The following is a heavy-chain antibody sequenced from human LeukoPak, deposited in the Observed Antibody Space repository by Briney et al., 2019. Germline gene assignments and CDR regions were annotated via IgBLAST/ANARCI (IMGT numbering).Heavy chain of an antibody. D-gene: IGHD2-2*01. J-gene: IGHJ5*02. CDR1: GGSISSHY. CDR3: ARGSTSPDP. V-gene: IGHV4-59*11. Sequence: SETLSLTCTVSGGSISSHYWSWIRQPPGKGLEWIGYIYYSGSTNYNPSLKSRVTISVDTSENQFSLKLSSVTAADTAVYYCARGSTSPDPWGQGTLVTVSS. CDR2: IYYSGST.